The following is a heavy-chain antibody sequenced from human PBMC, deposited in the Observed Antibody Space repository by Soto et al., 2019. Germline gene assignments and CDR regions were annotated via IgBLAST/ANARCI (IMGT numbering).Heavy chain of an antibody. J-gene: IGHJ5*02. CDR3: ARGRTTYYYDSSGHWGGWFDP. CDR1: GYTFTNFD. D-gene: IGHD3-22*01. CDR2: MDPNSGNT. Sequence: GASVKVSCKASGYTFTNFDINWVRQATGQGLEWMGWMDPNSGNTNYAQQFQGRVTMTRNTSLSTAYMELSSLRSEDTAVYYCARGRTTYYYDSSGHWGGWFDPWGQGTLVTVSS. V-gene: IGHV1-8*01.